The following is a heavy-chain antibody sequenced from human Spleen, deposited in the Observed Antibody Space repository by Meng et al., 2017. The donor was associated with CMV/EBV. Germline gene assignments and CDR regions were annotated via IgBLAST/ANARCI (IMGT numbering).Heavy chain of an antibody. CDR2: INHSGST. CDR3: ARGKRVGAYFDY. Sequence: QVQLQRWGAGLLKASETLSLTCAVYGGSFSGYYWSWIRQPPGKGLEWIGEINHSGSTNYNPSLKSRVTISVDTSKNQFSLKLSSVTAADTAVYYCARGKRVGAYFDYWGQGTLVTVSS. D-gene: IGHD1-26*01. CDR1: GGSFSGYY. V-gene: IGHV4-34*01. J-gene: IGHJ4*02.